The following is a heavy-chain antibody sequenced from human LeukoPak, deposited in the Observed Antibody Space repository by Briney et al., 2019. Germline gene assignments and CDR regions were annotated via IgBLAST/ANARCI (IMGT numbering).Heavy chain of an antibody. CDR2: IYYSGST. CDR1: GGSIGSGDYY. Sequence: SQTLSLTCTVSGGSIGSGDYYWSWIRQPPGKGMEWIGYIYYSGSTYYNPSLKSRVTISVDTSKNQFSLKLSSVTAADTAVYYCARAVVRGVLWFDPWGQGTLVTVSS. J-gene: IGHJ5*02. V-gene: IGHV4-30-4*01. D-gene: IGHD3-10*01. CDR3: ARAVVRGVLWFDP.